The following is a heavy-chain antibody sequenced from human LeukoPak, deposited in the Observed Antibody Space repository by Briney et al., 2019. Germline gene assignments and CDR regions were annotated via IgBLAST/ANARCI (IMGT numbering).Heavy chain of an antibody. CDR3: ASGFSSSPYFDY. V-gene: IGHV3-74*01. J-gene: IGHJ4*02. D-gene: IGHD6-6*01. CDR1: GFTFRDYW. Sequence: PGGSLRLSCAASGFTFRDYWMHWVRQAPGKGLVWVSRISSDGTATNFADSVKGRFTISRDNAKNSLFLQMNSLRDEDTAVYYCASGFSSSPYFDYWGQGTLVTVSS. CDR2: ISSDGTAT.